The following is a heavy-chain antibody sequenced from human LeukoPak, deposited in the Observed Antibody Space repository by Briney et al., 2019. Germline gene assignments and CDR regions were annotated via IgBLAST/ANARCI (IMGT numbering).Heavy chain of an antibody. CDR3: VRQTQCYYGSSGYYLDYFDY. CDR2: IYHSGST. D-gene: IGHD3-22*01. CDR1: GYSISSGYD. V-gene: IGHV4-38-2*01. J-gene: IGHJ4*02. Sequence: SETLSLTCAVSGYSISSGYDWAGIRQPPGKGLEWLGSIYHSGSTYYNPSLKSRVTISVDTSKNQFSLKLSSVTAADTAVYYCVRQTQCYYGSSGYYLDYFDYWGQGALVTVSS.